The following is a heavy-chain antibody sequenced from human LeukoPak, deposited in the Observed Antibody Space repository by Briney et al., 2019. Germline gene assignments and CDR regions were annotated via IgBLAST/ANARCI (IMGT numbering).Heavy chain of an antibody. V-gene: IGHV3-21*01. J-gene: IGHJ4*02. Sequence: GGSLRLSCAASGFTFSSYSMNWVRQAPGKGLEWVSSISSSSSYIYYADSVKGRFTISRDNAKNSLFLQMNNLRAEDTAVYYCATSSTARGGTDYWGQGTLATVSS. CDR2: ISSSSSYI. D-gene: IGHD2-21*02. CDR3: ATSSTARGGTDY. CDR1: GFTFSSYS.